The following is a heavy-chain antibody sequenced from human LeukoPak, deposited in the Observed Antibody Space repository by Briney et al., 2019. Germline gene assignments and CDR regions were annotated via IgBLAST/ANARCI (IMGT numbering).Heavy chain of an antibody. CDR3: ATSRGVLTPFDY. CDR2: FYYSGST. Sequence: SETLSLTCTVSGGSISSYYWSWIRQPPGKGLEWIGYFYYSGSTNYNPSLKRRVTISGDTSKNQFSLKLNSVAAADTAVYYCATSRGVLTPFDYWGQGTLVTVSS. V-gene: IGHV4-59*01. D-gene: IGHD3-10*01. J-gene: IGHJ4*02. CDR1: GGSISSYY.